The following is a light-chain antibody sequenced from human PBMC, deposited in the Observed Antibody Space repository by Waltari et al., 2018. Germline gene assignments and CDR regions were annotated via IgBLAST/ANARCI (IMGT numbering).Light chain of an antibody. CDR2: EVS. V-gene: IGLV2-8*01. J-gene: IGLJ2*01. Sequence: QSALTQPPSASESPGQSVAISCTGTSSDVGGYNYVSWYQQHPGKAPKLMSYEVSKRPPGVPDRFSGSKSGNTAYLTVSGLQAEDEADYYCSSYTGSNVVFGGGTKLTVL. CDR3: SSYTGSNVV. CDR1: SSDVGGYNY.